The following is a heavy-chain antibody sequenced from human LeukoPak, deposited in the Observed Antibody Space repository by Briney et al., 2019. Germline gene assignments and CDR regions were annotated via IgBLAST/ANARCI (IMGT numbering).Heavy chain of an antibody. CDR1: GGSLNGYS. Sequence: PSETLSLTCAVSGGSLNGYSYTWIRKPPGKGLEWIGEIIHSGGTSYNPSLKSRLTISVDTSRKQFSLKLTSVTAADTALYFCARGPLAFRRVAGIFSWGRGTQVTVSS. D-gene: IGHD6-19*01. V-gene: IGHV4-34*01. CDR3: ARGPLAFRRVAGIFS. CDR2: IIHSGGT. J-gene: IGHJ5*02.